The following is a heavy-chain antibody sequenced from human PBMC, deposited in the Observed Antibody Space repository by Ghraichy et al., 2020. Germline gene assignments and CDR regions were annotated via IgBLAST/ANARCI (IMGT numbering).Heavy chain of an antibody. V-gene: IGHV1-69*04. CDR2: IIPILGIA. D-gene: IGHD4-17*01. CDR1: VGTFSSYA. J-gene: IGHJ4*02. CDR3: ARATTAIPLFDY. Sequence: SVKVSCKASVGTFSSYAISWVRQAPGQGLEWMGRIIPILGIANYAQKFQGRVTITADKSTSTAYMELSSLRSEDTAVYYCARATTAIPLFDYWGQGTLVTVSS.